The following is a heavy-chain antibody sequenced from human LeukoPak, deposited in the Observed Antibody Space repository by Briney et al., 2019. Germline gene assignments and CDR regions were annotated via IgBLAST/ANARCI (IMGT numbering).Heavy chain of an antibody. D-gene: IGHD6-25*01. J-gene: IGHJ2*01. CDR1: GFTFSSYG. CDR3: ARGPPWYFDL. V-gene: IGHV3-74*01. Sequence: GGTLRLSCAASGFTFSSYGMSWVRQAPGKGLVWVSRINGDGSSTAYADSVKGRFTISRDNAKNTLYLQMNSLTAEDTAVYYCARGPPWYFDLWGRGTLVTVSS. CDR2: INGDGSST.